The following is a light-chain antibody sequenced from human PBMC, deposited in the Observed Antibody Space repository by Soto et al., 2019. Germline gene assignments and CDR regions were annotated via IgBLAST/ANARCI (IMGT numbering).Light chain of an antibody. Sequence: QSALTQPASVSGSPGQSINISCTGTSSDGGGYNYVSWYQQHPGKAPKLMIYDVSNRPSGVSNRFSGSKSGNTASLTISGLHAEDEADYYCSSCTSSSALVVFGGGTQLTVL. J-gene: IGLJ3*02. CDR1: SSDGGGYNY. CDR3: SSCTSSSALVV. CDR2: DVS. V-gene: IGLV2-14*01.